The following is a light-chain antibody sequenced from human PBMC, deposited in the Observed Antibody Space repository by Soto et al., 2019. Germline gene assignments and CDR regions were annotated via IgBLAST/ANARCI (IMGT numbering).Light chain of an antibody. CDR1: QSVGSN. Sequence: EIMMTQSPGTLSVSPGERATLSCGASQSVGSNLAWYQQKPGQAPRLLIYGASTRATGIPARFSGSGSGTEFTLTISSLQSEDFAVYYCQQYHNWVTFGGGTKVEIE. CDR3: QQYHNWVT. J-gene: IGKJ4*01. CDR2: GAS. V-gene: IGKV3D-15*01.